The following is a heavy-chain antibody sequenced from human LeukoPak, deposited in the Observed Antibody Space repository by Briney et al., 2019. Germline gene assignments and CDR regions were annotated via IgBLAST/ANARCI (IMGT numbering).Heavy chain of an antibody. D-gene: IGHD3-22*01. CDR1: GFTFSSYG. CDR3: ARGGKYYYDSSGYYPTYYFDY. V-gene: IGHV3-33*01. CDR2: IWYDGSNK. Sequence: GGSRRLSCAASGFTFSSYGMHWVRQAPGKGLEWVAVIWYDGSNKYYADSVKGRFTISRDNSKNTLYLQMNSLRAEDTAVYYCARGGKYYYDSSGYYPTYYFDYWGQGTLVTVSS. J-gene: IGHJ4*02.